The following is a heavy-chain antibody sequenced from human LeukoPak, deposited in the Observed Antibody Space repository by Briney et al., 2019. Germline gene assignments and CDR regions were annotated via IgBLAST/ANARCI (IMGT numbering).Heavy chain of an antibody. V-gene: IGHV3-23*01. D-gene: IGHD5-12*01. J-gene: IGHJ4*02. CDR2: IVTSSGAT. Sequence: PGGSLRLPCAASGFSFNNYAMSWVRQAARKGLAWVAHIVTSSGATFHADSVKGRFTISRDHSKNTLYLQMNSLRSEDTALYCFAKGGYDYIEVGYFDSWGQETLVTVSS. CDR3: AKGGYDYIEVGYFDS. CDR1: GFSFNNYA.